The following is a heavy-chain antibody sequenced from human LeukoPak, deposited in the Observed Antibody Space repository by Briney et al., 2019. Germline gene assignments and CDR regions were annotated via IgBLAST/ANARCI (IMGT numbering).Heavy chain of an antibody. Sequence: PGGSLRLSCAASGFTFFSYPMNWVRQAPGKGLEWVSAISGSGGSTYYADSVKGRLTISRDNPKHTLYLQMNSLRAEDTAVYYCARDGEPRLDWYFDLWDRGTLVTVSS. J-gene: IGHJ2*01. D-gene: IGHD2-21*01. CDR3: ARDGEPRLDWYFDL. CDR1: GFTFFSYP. V-gene: IGHV3-23*01. CDR2: ISGSGGST.